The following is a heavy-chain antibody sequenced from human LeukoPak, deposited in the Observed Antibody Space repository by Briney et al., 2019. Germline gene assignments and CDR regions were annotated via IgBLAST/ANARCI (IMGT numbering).Heavy chain of an antibody. V-gene: IGHV1-18*01. CDR2: VSTHTGNK. Sequence: GASVSVSFTTSVYTFTNYSVSWVRQAPGQGLEWMGWVSTHTGNKHYAQNFQDRFTMTTDTSTSTAYMELRSLTSDDTAVYYCARGGSGFVFYSYYMDVWGKGTTVIVSS. CDR3: ARGGSGFVFYSYYMDV. D-gene: IGHD3-22*01. CDR1: VYTFTNYS. J-gene: IGHJ6*03.